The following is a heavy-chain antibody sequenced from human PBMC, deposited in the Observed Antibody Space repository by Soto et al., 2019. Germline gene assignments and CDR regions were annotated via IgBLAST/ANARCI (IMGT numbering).Heavy chain of an antibody. J-gene: IGHJ3*02. V-gene: IGHV3-48*01. D-gene: IGHD3-9*01. CDR2: ISSSSSTI. CDR1: GFTFSSYS. CDR3: ARDPGYDILTGYSSGAFDI. Sequence: EVQLVESGGGLVQPGGSLRLSCAASGFTFSSYSMNWVRQAPGKGPEWVSYISSSSSTIYYADSVKGRFTISRDNAKNSLYLQMNSLRAEDTAVYYCARDPGYDILTGYSSGAFDIWGQGTMVTVSS.